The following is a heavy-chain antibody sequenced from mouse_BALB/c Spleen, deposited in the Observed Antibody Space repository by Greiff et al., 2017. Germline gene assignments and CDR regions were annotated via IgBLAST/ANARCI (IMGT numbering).Heavy chain of an antibody. CDR1: GYSITSGYY. V-gene: IGHV3-6*02. D-gene: IGHD1-1*02. J-gene: IGHJ4*01. CDR2: ISYDGSN. CDR3: ARVTMTGYAMDY. Sequence: DVKLQESGPGLVKPSQSLSLTCSVTGYSITSGYYWNWIRQFPGNKLEWMGYISYDGSNNYNPSLKNRISITRDTSKNQFFLKLNSVTTEDTATYYCARVTMTGYAMDYWGQGTSVTVSS.